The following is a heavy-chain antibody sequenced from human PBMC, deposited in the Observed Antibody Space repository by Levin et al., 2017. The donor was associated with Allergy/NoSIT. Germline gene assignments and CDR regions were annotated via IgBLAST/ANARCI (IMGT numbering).Heavy chain of an antibody. V-gene: IGHV4-39*01. J-gene: IGHJ6*02. CDR1: GGSMRSSNYY. Sequence: PSETLSLTCSVSGGSMRSSNYYWGWIRQPPGKGLEWIGSIYYSGWTKYYNPSLKSRVTMSVDTSKSQFSLKLNSVTAADTAVYYCASHLRISPFGIDVWGLGTTVTVS. CDR2: IYYSGWT. CDR3: ASHLRISPFGIDV.